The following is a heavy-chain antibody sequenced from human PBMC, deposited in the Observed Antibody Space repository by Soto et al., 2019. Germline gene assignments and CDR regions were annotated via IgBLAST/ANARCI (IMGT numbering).Heavy chain of an antibody. D-gene: IGHD3-10*01. Sequence: QVQLQQWGAGLLKPSETLSLTCAVYGGSFSGYYWSWIRQPPGKGLEWIGEINHSGSTNYNPSLKSRVAISVDTSKNQFSLKLSSVTAADTAVYYCAFQGSGSRWFDPWGQVTLVTVSS. CDR3: AFQGSGSRWFDP. J-gene: IGHJ5*02. V-gene: IGHV4-34*01. CDR1: GGSFSGYY. CDR2: INHSGST.